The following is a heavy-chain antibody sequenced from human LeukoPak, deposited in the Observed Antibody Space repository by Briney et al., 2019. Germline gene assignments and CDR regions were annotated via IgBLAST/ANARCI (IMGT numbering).Heavy chain of an antibody. CDR1: GGSTSSSSYY. Sequence: PSETLSLTCTVSGGSTSSSSYYWGWIRQPPGKGLEWIGSIYYSGSTYYNPSLKSRVTISVDTSKNQFSLKLSSVTAADTAVYYCARITQLVSPHFDYWGQGTLVTVSS. D-gene: IGHD6-13*01. CDR3: ARITQLVSPHFDY. CDR2: IYYSGST. V-gene: IGHV4-39*07. J-gene: IGHJ4*02.